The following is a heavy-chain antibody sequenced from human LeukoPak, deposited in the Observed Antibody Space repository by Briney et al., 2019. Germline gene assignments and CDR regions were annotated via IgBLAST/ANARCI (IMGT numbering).Heavy chain of an antibody. V-gene: IGHV4-34*01. D-gene: IGHD6-19*01. CDR3: ARHVYSSGWRY. J-gene: IGHJ4*02. Sequence: SETLSLTCAVYGGSFSGYYWSWIRQPPGKGLEWIGEINHSGSTNYNPSLKSRVTISVDTSKNQFSLKLNSVTAADTAVYYCARHVYSSGWRYWGQGTLVTVSS. CDR1: GGSFSGYY. CDR2: INHSGST.